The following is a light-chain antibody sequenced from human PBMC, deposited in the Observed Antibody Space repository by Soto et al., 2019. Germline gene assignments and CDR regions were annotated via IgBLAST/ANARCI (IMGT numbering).Light chain of an antibody. CDR2: AAS. CDR3: KPFDSYST. J-gene: IGKJ5*01. V-gene: IGKV1-9*01. Sequence: DIQLTQSPSFLSASVGDRVTITCRAIQCISSYLAWYQQKPGKAPKLLIYAASTLQSGVPSRFSGSGSGTEFPLTNSSLQPEDCAISYFKPFDSYSTFGQGTRLEIK. CDR1: QCISSY.